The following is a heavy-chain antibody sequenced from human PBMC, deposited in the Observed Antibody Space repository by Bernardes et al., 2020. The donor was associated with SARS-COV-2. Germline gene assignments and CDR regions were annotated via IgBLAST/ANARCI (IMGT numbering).Heavy chain of an antibody. CDR1: GFIFSSYW. CDR3: ARGGYEPFDY. D-gene: IGHD5-12*01. V-gene: IGHV3-74*01. J-gene: IGHJ4*02. Sequence: GGSLRLSCAASGFIFSSYWMHWVRQAPGNGLVWVSRINTDGSTTSYADSVKGRFTISRDNAKNTLYLQMNSLRAEDTAVYYCARGGYEPFDYWGQGTLVTVSS. CDR2: INTDGSTT.